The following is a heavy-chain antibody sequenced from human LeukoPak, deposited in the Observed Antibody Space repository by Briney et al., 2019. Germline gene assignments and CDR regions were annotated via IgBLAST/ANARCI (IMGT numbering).Heavy chain of an antibody. J-gene: IGHJ4*02. CDR2: IYHSGST. V-gene: IGHV4-30-2*01. D-gene: IGHD5-18*01. Sequence: NASETLSLTCTVSGGSISSGGYYWSWIRQPPGKGLEWIGYIYHSGSTYYNLSLKSRVTISVDRSKNQFSLKLSSVTAADTAVYYCAGDTAMVGPDYFDYWSQGTLVTVSS. CDR1: GGSISSGGYY. CDR3: AGDTAMVGPDYFDY.